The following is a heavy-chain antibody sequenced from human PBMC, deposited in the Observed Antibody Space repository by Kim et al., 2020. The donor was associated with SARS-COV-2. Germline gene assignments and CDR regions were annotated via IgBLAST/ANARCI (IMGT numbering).Heavy chain of an antibody. V-gene: IGHV3-30*04. Sequence: GGSLRLFCAASGFTFSTYAMHWVRQAPGKGLEWVAVISYDGSNKYYADSVKGRFSVSRDNSKNTVYLELNSLRAEDTAVYYCAREVWIQLSFYYYYGMDVWGQGTRVTVSA. CDR3: AREVWIQLSFYYYYGMDV. CDR1: GFTFSTYA. CDR2: ISYDGSNK. J-gene: IGHJ6*01. D-gene: IGHD5-18*01.